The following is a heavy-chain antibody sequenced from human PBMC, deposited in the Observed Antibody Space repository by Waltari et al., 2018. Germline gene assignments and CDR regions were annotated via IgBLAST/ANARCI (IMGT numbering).Heavy chain of an antibody. D-gene: IGHD6-13*01. V-gene: IGHV4-34*01. J-gene: IGHJ5*02. Sequence: QVQLQQWGAGLLKPSETLSLTCAVYGGSFSGYYWSWIRQPPGKGLEWMGEINHSGSTNYNPSLKSRVTISVDTSKNQFSLKLSSVTAADTAVYYCARGPLLGIAAAGTGWFDPWGQGTLVTVSS. CDR2: INHSGST. CDR3: ARGPLLGIAAAGTGWFDP. CDR1: GGSFSGYY.